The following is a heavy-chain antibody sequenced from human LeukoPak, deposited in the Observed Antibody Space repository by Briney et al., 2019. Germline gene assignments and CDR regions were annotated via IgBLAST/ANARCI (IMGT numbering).Heavy chain of an antibody. CDR3: ASGALYPRQYDGSGIDY. D-gene: IGHD3-10*01. J-gene: IGHJ4*02. V-gene: IGHV4-34*01. CDR2: IKPSRSR. CDR1: GGSISGYY. Sequence: PSETLFLTCAVCGGSISGYYWRLIRQPPLMGLDWIGEIKPSRSRICNPSLKSRCTISVDTSKNQFCLRLSSVSAADTAVYYCASGALYPRQYDGSGIDYWGEGTLVTVSS.